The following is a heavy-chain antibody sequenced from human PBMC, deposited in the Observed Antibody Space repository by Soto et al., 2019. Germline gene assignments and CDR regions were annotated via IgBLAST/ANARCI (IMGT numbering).Heavy chain of an antibody. V-gene: IGHV3-23*01. D-gene: IGHD4-17*01. CDR3: ARTTTTKSRDY. CDR2: IRVTGSGT. Sequence: EVQLLEAGGGLVQPGGSLGLSCAASGFTFSSYDMSWVRQAPGKGLEYVSSIRVTGSGTYYADSVKGRFTISRDNSKNTLYLQMNSLRVEDTAVYYCARTTTTKSRDYWGQGTLVTVSS. CDR1: GFTFSSYD. J-gene: IGHJ4*02.